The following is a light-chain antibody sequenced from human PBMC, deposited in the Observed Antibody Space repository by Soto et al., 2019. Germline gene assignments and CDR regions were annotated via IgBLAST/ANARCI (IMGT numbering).Light chain of an antibody. CDR1: QSISTW. CDR2: KAS. J-gene: IGKJ2*01. V-gene: IGKV1-5*03. CDR3: QQYSSYSPYT. Sequence: DIKMTQSPSTLSASVGERVTITCRASQSISTWLAWYQQKPEKAPKLLIYKASSLQSGVPSRFSGSGSGTEFTLTISSLQPDDFATYYCQQYSSYSPYTFGQGTKLEIK.